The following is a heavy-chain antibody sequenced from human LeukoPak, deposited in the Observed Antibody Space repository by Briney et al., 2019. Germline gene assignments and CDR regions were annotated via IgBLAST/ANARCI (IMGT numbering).Heavy chain of an antibody. Sequence: GGSLRLSCVASGFTFSSFWMSWVRQAPGKGLEWVANIKQDGSEKYYVDSVKGRFTISRDNAKNSLYLQVNSLRADDTAVYYFARGRHDTYDKNGYFYFWGQGTLVTVSS. V-gene: IGHV3-7*01. CDR2: IKQDGSEK. D-gene: IGHD3-22*01. J-gene: IGHJ4*02. CDR3: ARGRHDTYDKNGYFYF. CDR1: GFTFSSFW.